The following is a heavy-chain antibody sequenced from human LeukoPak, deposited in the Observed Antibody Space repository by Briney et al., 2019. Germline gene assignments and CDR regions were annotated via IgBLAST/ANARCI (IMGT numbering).Heavy chain of an antibody. CDR3: ARGYCSSTICFQYFHH. J-gene: IGHJ1*01. Sequence: SETLSLTCTVSSDSISSSYWSWIRQPPGKGLEWIGYIYYSVSTNYNPSLKSRVAISVDTSKNQFSLKLNSVTAADTAVYYCARGYCSSTICFQYFHHWGQGTLVTVSS. CDR2: IYYSVST. V-gene: IGHV4-59*01. D-gene: IGHD2-2*01. CDR1: SDSISSSY.